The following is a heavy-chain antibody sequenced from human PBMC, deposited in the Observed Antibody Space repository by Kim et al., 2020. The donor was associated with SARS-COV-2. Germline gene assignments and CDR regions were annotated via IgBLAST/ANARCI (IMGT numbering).Heavy chain of an antibody. CDR2: EGGRP. V-gene: IGHV3-74*03. CDR3: AQLPPGD. J-gene: IGHJ4*02. Sequence: EGGRPKYADSVKGRFHISRDSAQNTVFVQMNTLRPEETAMYYCAQLPPGDWGQGTLVTVAS. D-gene: IGHD1-1*01.